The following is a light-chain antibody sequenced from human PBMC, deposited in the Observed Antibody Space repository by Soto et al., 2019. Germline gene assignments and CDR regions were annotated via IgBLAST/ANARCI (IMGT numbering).Light chain of an antibody. CDR1: QSVNTY. V-gene: IGKV1-39*01. CDR2: AAS. CDR3: QQGYSNPWT. Sequence: DIQMTQSPASLSACVGDRVTITCRASQSVNTYLHWYQQKAGQAPKLLIYAASNLQSGVPSRFSGRGSGTDFTLTVESLQPEDFATYYCQQGYSNPWTFGQGTKVDIK. J-gene: IGKJ1*01.